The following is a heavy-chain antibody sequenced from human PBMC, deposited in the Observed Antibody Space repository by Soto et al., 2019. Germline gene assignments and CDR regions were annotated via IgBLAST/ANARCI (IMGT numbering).Heavy chain of an antibody. J-gene: IGHJ6*02. CDR2: INPYNGNT. CDR1: GYTFTRYG. CDR3: AMVDVYVTPSPQDV. D-gene: IGHD3-16*01. Sequence: QVQLVQSGAEVKNPGASVKVSCKASGYTFTRYGIGWARQAPGQGLEWMGWINPYNGNTNYAQNVQGRVPLTTDTSTSTAYMELRSLRSNDTAIYYCAMVDVYVTPSPQDVWGQGTTVIVSS. V-gene: IGHV1-18*01.